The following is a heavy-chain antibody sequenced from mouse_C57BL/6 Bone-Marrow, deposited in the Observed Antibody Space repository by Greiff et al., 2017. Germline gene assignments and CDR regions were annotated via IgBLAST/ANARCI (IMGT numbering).Heavy chain of an antibody. CDR3: ARGIYYGNSLDY. V-gene: IGHV1-76*01. D-gene: IGHD2-1*01. CDR2: IYPGSGNT. Sequence: VQRVESGAELVRPGASVKLSCKASGYTFTDYYINWVKQRPGQGLEWIARIYPGSGNTYYNEKFKSKATLTVDKPSSTAYMQLSSLTSEDSAVYYCARGIYYGNSLDYWGQGTTLTVSS. J-gene: IGHJ2*01. CDR1: GYTFTDYY.